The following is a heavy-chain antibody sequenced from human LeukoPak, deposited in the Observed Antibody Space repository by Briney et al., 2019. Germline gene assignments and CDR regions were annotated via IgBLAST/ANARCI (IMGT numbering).Heavy chain of an antibody. D-gene: IGHD2-2*01. CDR2: IYHSGST. CDR3: ARGPPPRIVVVPAAIRGFDY. CDR1: GGSISSGGYS. Sequence: PSQTLSLTCAVSGGSISSGGYSWSWIRQPPGKGLEWIGYIYHSGSTYYNPSLKSRVTISVDRSKNQFSLKLSSVTAADTAVYYCARGPPPRIVVVPAAIRGFDYWGQGTLVTVSS. V-gene: IGHV4-30-2*01. J-gene: IGHJ4*02.